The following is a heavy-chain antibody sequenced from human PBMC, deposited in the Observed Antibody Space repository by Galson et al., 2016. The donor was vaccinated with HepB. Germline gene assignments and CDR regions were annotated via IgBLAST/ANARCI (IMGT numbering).Heavy chain of an antibody. D-gene: IGHD3-3*01. CDR3: AKDQTPTHNDFWGSPSDY. CDR1: GFTFSSYA. Sequence: SLRLSCAASGFTFSSYAMTWVRQAPGKGLEWVSAISGSGDSTYYADSVKGRFTFSRDNSRKMLYLEMLSLRAEDTAVYYCAKDQTPTHNDFWGSPSDYWGQGTRVTVSS. V-gene: IGHV3-23*01. J-gene: IGHJ4*02. CDR2: ISGSGDST.